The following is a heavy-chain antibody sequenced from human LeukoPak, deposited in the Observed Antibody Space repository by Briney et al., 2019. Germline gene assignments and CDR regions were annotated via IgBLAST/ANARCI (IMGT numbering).Heavy chain of an antibody. D-gene: IGHD5-18*01. V-gene: IGHV4-31*03. J-gene: IGHJ5*02. CDR2: IYYSGST. CDR1: GGSISSGGYY. CDR3: ARVRGHIFGLDS. Sequence: SETLSLTCTVSGGSISSGGYYWSWIRQHPGKGLEWIGYIYYSGSTYYNPSLKSRVTMSVDTFRNQFSLKLDSMTAADTAVYYCARVRGHIFGLDSWGQGTLVTVSS.